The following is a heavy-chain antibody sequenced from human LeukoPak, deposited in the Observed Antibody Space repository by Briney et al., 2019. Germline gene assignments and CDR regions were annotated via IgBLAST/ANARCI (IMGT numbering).Heavy chain of an antibody. D-gene: IGHD3-22*01. V-gene: IGHV3-30-3*02. CDR1: GFTFSSYA. CDR3: ARTNYYDSSGYHYFDY. Sequence: PGGSLRLSCAASGFTFSSYAMHWVRQAPGKGLEWVAVISYDGSNKYYADSVKGRFTISRDNSKNTLYLQMNSLRAEDTAVYYCARTNYYDSSGYHYFDYWGQGTLVTVSS. CDR2: ISYDGSNK. J-gene: IGHJ4*02.